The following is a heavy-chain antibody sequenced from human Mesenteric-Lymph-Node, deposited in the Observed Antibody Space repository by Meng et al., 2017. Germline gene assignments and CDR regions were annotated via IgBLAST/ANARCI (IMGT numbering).Heavy chain of an antibody. Sequence: SESLSLTCTVSGYSISSGYYRGWLRQPPGKGLELTGSIYHSGGTYYNPSIKSRVTISVDTSKNQFSLKLSSVTAADTAVYYCARGRIGILRYFDWSHYIQYYFDYWGQGTLVTVSS. D-gene: IGHD3-9*01. V-gene: IGHV4-38-2*02. CDR3: ARGRIGILRYFDWSHYIQYYFDY. J-gene: IGHJ4*02. CDR1: GYSISSGYY. CDR2: IYHSGGT.